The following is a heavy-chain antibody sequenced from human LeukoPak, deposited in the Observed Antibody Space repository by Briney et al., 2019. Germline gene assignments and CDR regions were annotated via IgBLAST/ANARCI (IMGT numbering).Heavy chain of an antibody. D-gene: IGHD6-13*01. CDR2: ISSSGGST. J-gene: IGHJ4*02. V-gene: IGHV3-64*01. CDR3: ANSWDPYSSSWFGY. CDR1: GFTFSNYA. Sequence: GGSLRLSCAASGFTFSNYAMHWVRQAPGKGLEYVSAISSSGGSTYYANSVKGRFTISRDNSKNTLYLQMNSLRAEDTAVYYCANSWDPYSSSWFGYWGQGTLVTVSS.